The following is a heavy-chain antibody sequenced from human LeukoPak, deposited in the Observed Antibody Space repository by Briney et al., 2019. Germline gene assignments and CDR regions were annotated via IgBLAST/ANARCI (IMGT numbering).Heavy chain of an antibody. CDR1: GGSISSYY. CDR3: ARESQYSSSSPLDY. D-gene: IGHD6-13*01. J-gene: IGHJ4*02. V-gene: IGHV4-59*01. Sequence: SETLSLTCTVSGGSISSYYWSWIRQPPGKGLEWIGYIYYSGSTNYNPSLKSRVTISVDTSKNQFSLKLSSVTAADTAVYYCARESQYSSSSPLDYWGQGTLVTVSS. CDR2: IYYSGST.